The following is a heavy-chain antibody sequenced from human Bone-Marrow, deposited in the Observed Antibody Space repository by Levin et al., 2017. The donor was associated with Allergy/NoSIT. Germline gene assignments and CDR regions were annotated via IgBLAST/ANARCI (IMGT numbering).Heavy chain of an antibody. V-gene: IGHV2-26*01. J-gene: IGHJ4*02. Sequence: SGPTLVKPTETLTLTCTVSDFLLSNLRVGVAWIRPPPGKALEWLANIFSNDARTYSASLGSRLTISRDTSESQVVLTMTNMGPADTATYYCARIRITVAGWYDYWGQGALVTVSS. CDR3: ARIRITVAGWYDY. D-gene: IGHD6-19*01. CDR1: DFLLSNLRVG. CDR2: IFSNDAR.